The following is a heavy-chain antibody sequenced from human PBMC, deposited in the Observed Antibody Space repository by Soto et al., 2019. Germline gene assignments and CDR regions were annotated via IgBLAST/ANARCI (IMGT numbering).Heavy chain of an antibody. CDR3: ARSPSRYSSSSNWFDP. CDR1: GGSISSYY. Sequence: PSETLSLTCTVSGGSISSYYWSWIRQPPGKGLEWIGYIYYSGSTNYNPSLKSRVTISVDTSKNQFSPKLSSVTAADTAVYYCARSPSRYSSSSNWFDPWGQGTLVTVSS. J-gene: IGHJ5*02. CDR2: IYYSGST. V-gene: IGHV4-59*01. D-gene: IGHD6-6*01.